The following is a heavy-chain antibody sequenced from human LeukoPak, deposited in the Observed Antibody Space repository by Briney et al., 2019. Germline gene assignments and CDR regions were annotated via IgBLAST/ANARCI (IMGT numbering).Heavy chain of an antibody. CDR3: ARVPLSTFTLTADPPY. CDR1: GFTFSSYS. CDR2: ISSSSSTI. D-gene: IGHD3-16*01. V-gene: IGHV3-48*01. J-gene: IGHJ4*02. Sequence: GGSLRLSCAASGFTFSSYSMNWVRQAPGKGLEWVSYISSSSSTIYYADSVKGRFTISRDNAKNSLYLQMNSLRAEDTAVYYCARVPLSTFTLTADPPYWGQGTLVTVSS.